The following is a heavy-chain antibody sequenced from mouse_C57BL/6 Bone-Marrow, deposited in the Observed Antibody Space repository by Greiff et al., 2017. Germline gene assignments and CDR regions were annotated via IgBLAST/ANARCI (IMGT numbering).Heavy chain of an antibody. D-gene: IGHD1-1*01. CDR1: GYTFTEYT. CDR2: FYPGSGSI. J-gene: IGHJ3*01. V-gene: IGHV1-62-2*01. CDR3: ARHEGLYYYGSTPWFAY. Sequence: QVQLQQSGAELVKPGASVKLSCKASGYTFTEYTIHWVKQRSGQGLEWIGWFYPGSGSIKYNEKFKDKATLTADKSSSTVYMELSRLTSEDSAVYFCARHEGLYYYGSTPWFAYWGQGTLVTVSA.